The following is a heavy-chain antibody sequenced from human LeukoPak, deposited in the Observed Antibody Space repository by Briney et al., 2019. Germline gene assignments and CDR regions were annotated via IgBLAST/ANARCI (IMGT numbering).Heavy chain of an antibody. Sequence: SETLSLTXTVSGGSISSGSYYWSWIRQPAGKGLEWIGRIYTSGSTNYNPSLKSRVTISVDTSKNQFSLKLSSVTAADTAVYYCARSGIAARMLDYWGQGTLVTVSS. CDR2: IYTSGST. CDR1: GGSISSGSYY. V-gene: IGHV4-61*02. D-gene: IGHD6-6*01. J-gene: IGHJ4*02. CDR3: ARSGIAARMLDY.